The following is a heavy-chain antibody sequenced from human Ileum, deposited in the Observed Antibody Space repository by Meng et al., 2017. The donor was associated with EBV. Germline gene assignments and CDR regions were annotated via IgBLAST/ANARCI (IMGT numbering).Heavy chain of an antibody. CDR1: GWSFSGYY. J-gene: IGHJ4*02. Sequence: QQQPKQWGECLLNTSETLSFTRGAYGWSFSGYYVTWIRQPPGKGLEWIGEINHSGSTNYNPSLKSRVTISVDKNQFSLKLSSVTAADTAVYYCERGFYKYGSSCFDYWGQGTLVTVFS. V-gene: IGHV4-34*01. CDR3: ERGFYKYGSSCFDY. CDR2: INHSGST. D-gene: IGHD6-13*01.